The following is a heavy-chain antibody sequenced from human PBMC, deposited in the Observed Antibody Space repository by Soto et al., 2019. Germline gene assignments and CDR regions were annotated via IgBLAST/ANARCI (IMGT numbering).Heavy chain of an antibody. CDR3: ARDQNGSGNYYTRYFDY. V-gene: IGHV4-59*12. D-gene: IGHD3-10*01. CDR2: IYYSGST. J-gene: IGHJ4*02. Sequence: PSETLSLTCTFSGGSISSYYWSWIRQPPGKGLEWIGSIYYSGSTYYSPSLKSRFTISVDTSKNQFSLKLSSVTAADTAVYYCARDQNGSGNYYTRYFDYWGQGTLVTVS. CDR1: GGSISSYY.